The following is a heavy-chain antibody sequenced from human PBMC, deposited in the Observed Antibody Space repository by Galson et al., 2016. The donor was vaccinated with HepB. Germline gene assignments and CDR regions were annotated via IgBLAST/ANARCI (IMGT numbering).Heavy chain of an antibody. Sequence: LRLSCAASGFLFNTYSFNWVRQAPGKGPEWVSYISPTSTTVPYAESERGRFTISRDNGNNSLYLEMKGLRDEDTAVYYCAREWTWNYGDYYFGLDVWGLGTPVSVSS. CDR1: GFLFNTYS. CDR2: ISPTSTTV. J-gene: IGHJ6*02. CDR3: AREWTWNYGDYYFGLDV. V-gene: IGHV3-48*02. D-gene: IGHD1-7*01.